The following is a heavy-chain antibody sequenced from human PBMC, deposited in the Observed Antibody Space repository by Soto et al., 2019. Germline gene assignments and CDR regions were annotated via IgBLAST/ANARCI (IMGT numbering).Heavy chain of an antibody. Sequence: LRLSCAASGFTFSSYAMHWVRQAPGKGLEWVAVISYDGSNKYYADSVKGRFTISRDNSKNTLYLQMDSLRAEDTAVYYCARYGSGSYYFDYWGQGTLVTVSS. CDR2: ISYDGSNK. D-gene: IGHD3-10*01. V-gene: IGHV3-30-3*01. J-gene: IGHJ4*02. CDR1: GFTFSSYA. CDR3: ARYGSGSYYFDY.